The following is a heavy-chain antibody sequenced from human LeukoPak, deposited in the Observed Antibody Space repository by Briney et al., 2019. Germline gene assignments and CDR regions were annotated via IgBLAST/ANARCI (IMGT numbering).Heavy chain of an antibody. CDR1: GFTFSGSA. Sequence: GGSLRLYCTASGFTFSGSAMHWVRQASGKGLEWVGRIRSKANSYATAYAASVKGRFTISRDDSKNTAYLQMNSLRAEDTAVYYCAKGEGSGWYLYYFDYWGQGTLVTVSS. CDR2: IRSKANSYAT. D-gene: IGHD6-19*01. CDR3: AKGEGSGWYLYYFDY. V-gene: IGHV3-73*01. J-gene: IGHJ4*02.